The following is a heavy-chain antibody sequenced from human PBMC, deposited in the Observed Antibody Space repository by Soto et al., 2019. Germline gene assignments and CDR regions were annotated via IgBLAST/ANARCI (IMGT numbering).Heavy chain of an antibody. J-gene: IGHJ4*02. CDR3: ARDRRIRTIFGTYYFDY. V-gene: IGHV3-33*01. Sequence: QVQLVESGGGVVQPGRSLRLSRAASGFTFSSYGMHWVRQAPGKGLEWVAVIWYDGSNKYYADSVKGRFTISRDNSKNTLYLQMNSLRAEDTAVYYCARDRRIRTIFGTYYFDYWGQGTLVTVSS. CDR1: GFTFSSYG. CDR2: IWYDGSNK. D-gene: IGHD3-3*01.